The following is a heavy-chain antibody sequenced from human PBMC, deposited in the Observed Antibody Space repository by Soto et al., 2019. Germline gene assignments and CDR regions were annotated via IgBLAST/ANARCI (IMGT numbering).Heavy chain of an antibody. J-gene: IGHJ4*02. CDR1: GFTFSSYG. Sequence: GGSLRLSCAASGFTFSSYGMHWVRQAPGKGLEWVAIISYDGNNKYYADSVKGRFTISRDNSKNTLYLQMSSLRTEDTAVYYCAKGDRYSSSWFLDSSGQGTLVTGSS. CDR2: ISYDGNNK. CDR3: AKGDRYSSSWFLDS. V-gene: IGHV3-30*18. D-gene: IGHD6-13*01.